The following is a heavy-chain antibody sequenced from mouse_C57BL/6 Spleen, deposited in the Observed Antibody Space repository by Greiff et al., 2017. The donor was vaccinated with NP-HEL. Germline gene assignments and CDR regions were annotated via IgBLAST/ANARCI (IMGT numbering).Heavy chain of an antibody. V-gene: IGHV1-64*01. D-gene: IGHD2-2*01. Sequence: QVQLQQPGAELVKPGASVKLSCKASGYTFTSYWMHWVKQRPGQGLEWIGMIHPNSGSTNYNEKFKSKATLTVDKSSSTAYMQLSSLTSEDSAVYYCARSPIYYGYFYFDDWGQGTTLTVAS. CDR3: ARSPIYYGYFYFDD. CDR2: IHPNSGST. J-gene: IGHJ2*01. CDR1: GYTFTSYW.